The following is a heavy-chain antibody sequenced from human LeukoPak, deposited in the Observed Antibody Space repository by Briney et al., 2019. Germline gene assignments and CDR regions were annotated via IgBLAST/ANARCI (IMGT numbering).Heavy chain of an antibody. D-gene: IGHD3-10*01. CDR2: INPSGGST. Sequence: GASVKVSCKASGYTFTNSYIHWVRQAPGQGLEWMGIINPSGGSTSYPQKFQGRVTVTRDTSTSTVYMELSSLRSEDTAVYYCARDPYGSARYYSHFDYWGQGTLVTVSS. V-gene: IGHV1-46*01. CDR3: ARDPYGSARYYSHFDY. J-gene: IGHJ4*02. CDR1: GYTFTNSY.